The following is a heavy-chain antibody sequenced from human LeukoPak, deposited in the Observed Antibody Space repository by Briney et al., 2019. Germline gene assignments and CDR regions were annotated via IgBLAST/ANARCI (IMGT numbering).Heavy chain of an antibody. D-gene: IGHD4-17*01. CDR1: GFTFRTYW. V-gene: IGHV3-74*01. Sequence: GGSLRLSCVASGFTFRTYWMHWVRQVPGKGPVWLSRINPDGSSTTYADSVKGRFTISRDNAKNSLYLQMNSLRAEDTALYFCARDATTDVGTVYMDVWGKGTTVTISS. CDR2: INPDGSST. J-gene: IGHJ6*03. CDR3: ARDATTDVGTVYMDV.